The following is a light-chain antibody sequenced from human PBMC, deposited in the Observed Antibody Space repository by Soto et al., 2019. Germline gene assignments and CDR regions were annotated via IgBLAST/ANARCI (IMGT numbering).Light chain of an antibody. CDR3: QQTYSIPIT. V-gene: IGKV1-39*01. J-gene: IGKJ5*01. Sequence: DIQMTQSPSSLSASVGDRVTITCRASQTITGSLNWYQQRPGKAPNLLIYASNSLQSGVPPRFSGRGSGTDFTLTISSLQPEDFATYYCQQTYSIPITFGQGTRLDIK. CDR2: ASN. CDR1: QTITGS.